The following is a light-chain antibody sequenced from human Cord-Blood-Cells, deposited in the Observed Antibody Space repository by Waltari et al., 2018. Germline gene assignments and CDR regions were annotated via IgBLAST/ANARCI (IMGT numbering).Light chain of an antibody. CDR1: QSVSSSY. CDR3: QQYGSSPLYT. V-gene: IGKV3-20*01. Sequence: EIVLTQSPGTLSLSPRERATLSCRASQSVSSSYLAWYQQKPGPAPRPRIYGAPSRATSIPDRFSGSGSGTDFTLTISRLEPVDFAVYYCQQYGSSPLYTFGQGTKLEIK. CDR2: GAP. J-gene: IGKJ2*01.